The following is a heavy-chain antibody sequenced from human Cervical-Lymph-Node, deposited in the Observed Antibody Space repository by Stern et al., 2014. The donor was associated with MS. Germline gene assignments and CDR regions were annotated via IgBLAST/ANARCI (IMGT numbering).Heavy chain of an antibody. D-gene: IGHD2-2*01. V-gene: IGHV4-39*01. CDR3: ARRGSTMPLDAFDI. CDR1: GGSVSSSSYY. J-gene: IGHJ3*02. Sequence: QLQLQESGPGLVKPSETLSLTCTVSGGSVSSSSYYWLWIRQSPGKGLEWIGSIYNSGVTYYSPSLKRRVTISLDTSKNQFLPYLRSVTASDTAMYYCARRGSTMPLDAFDIWGQGTMVTISS. CDR2: IYNSGVT.